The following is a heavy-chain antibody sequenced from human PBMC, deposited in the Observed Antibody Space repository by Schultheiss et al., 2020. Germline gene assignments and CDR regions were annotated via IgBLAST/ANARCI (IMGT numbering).Heavy chain of an antibody. CDR3: GRMGGYYYGMDV. CDR2: IGTAGDT. J-gene: IGHJ6*02. Sequence: GGSLRLSCAASGFTFSSYDMHWVRQATGKGLEWVSAIGTAGDTYYPGSVKGRFTISRDNAKNTLYLQMNSLRAEDTAVYYCGRMGGYYYGMDVWGQGTTVTVSS. CDR1: GFTFSSYD. V-gene: IGHV3-13*01. D-gene: IGHD2-15*01.